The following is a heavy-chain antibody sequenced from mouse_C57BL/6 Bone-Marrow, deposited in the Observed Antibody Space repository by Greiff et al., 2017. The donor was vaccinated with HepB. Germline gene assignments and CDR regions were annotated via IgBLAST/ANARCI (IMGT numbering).Heavy chain of an antibody. D-gene: IGHD2-4*01. CDR1: GIDFSRYW. J-gene: IGHJ2*01. Sequence: EVQLVESGGGLVQPGGSLKLSCAASGIDFSRYWMSWVRRAPGKGLEWIGEINPDSSTINYAPSLKDKFIISRDNAKKTLYLQMSKVTSEDAALYYCGRRLYYDYVFDNWGQGTTLTVSS. CDR2: INPDSSTI. CDR3: GRRLYYDYVFDN. V-gene: IGHV4-1*01.